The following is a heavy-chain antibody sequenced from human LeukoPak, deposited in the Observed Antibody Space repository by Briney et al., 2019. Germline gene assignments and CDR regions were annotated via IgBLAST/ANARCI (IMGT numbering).Heavy chain of an antibody. CDR3: TTEFRIAVAWREYYFDY. J-gene: IGHJ4*02. CDR2: IKSKTDGGTT. V-gene: IGHV3-15*01. Sequence: GGSLRLSWAASGFTFSNAWMSWVRQAPGKGLEWVGRIKSKTDGGTTDYAAPVKGRFTISRDDSKNTLYLQMNSLKTEDTAVYYCTTEFRIAVAWREYYFDYWGQGTLVTVSS. CDR1: GFTFSNAW. D-gene: IGHD6-19*01.